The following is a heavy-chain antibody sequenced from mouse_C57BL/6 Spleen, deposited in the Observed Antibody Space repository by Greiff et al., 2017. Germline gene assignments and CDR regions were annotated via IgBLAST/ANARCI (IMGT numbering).Heavy chain of an antibody. CDR2: INPGSGGT. V-gene: IGHV1-54*01. D-gene: IGHD2-1*01. J-gene: IGHJ4*01. CDR3: ARYGNLYAMDY. CDR1: GYAFTNYL. Sequence: QVQLQQSGAELVRPGTSVKVSCKASGYAFTNYLIEWVKQRPGQGLEWIGVINPGSGGTNYTEKFKGKATLTADKSSSTAYMQLSSLTSEDSAVYFCARYGNLYAMDYWGQGTSVTVSS.